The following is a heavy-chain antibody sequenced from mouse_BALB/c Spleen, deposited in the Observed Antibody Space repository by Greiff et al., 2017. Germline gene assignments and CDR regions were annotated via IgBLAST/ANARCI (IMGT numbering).Heavy chain of an antibody. CDR2: IRNKANGYTT. D-gene: IGHD2-4*01. CDR3: ARDGKGNYDGDPFDY. CDR1: GFTFTDYY. V-gene: IGHV7-3*02. J-gene: IGHJ2*01. Sequence: EVQGVESGGGLVQPGGSLRLSCATSGFTFTDYYMSWVRQPPGKALEWLGFIRNKANGYTTEYSASVKGRFTISRDNSQSILYLQMNTLRAEDSATYYCARDGKGNYDGDPFDYWGQGTTLTVSS.